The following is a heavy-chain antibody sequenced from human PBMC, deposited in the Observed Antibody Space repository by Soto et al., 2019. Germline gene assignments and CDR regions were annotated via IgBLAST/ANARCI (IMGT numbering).Heavy chain of an antibody. Sequence: PSETLSLTCTVSGGSISSSSYYWGWIRQPPGKGLEWIANIYYAGSTYYNPSLKSRVTIAVDPSRKQLSLKLRSATAADTAVYYCARHEALLFHYGSSGYYVDTWGQGTLVTVSS. D-gene: IGHD3-22*01. J-gene: IGHJ5*02. CDR3: ARHEALLFHYGSSGYYVDT. V-gene: IGHV4-39*01. CDR2: IYYAGST. CDR1: GGSISSSSYY.